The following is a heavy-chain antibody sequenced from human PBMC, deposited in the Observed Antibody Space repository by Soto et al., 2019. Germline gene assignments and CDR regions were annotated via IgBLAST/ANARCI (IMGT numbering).Heavy chain of an antibody. J-gene: IGHJ4*02. V-gene: IGHV4-59*01. CDR3: ARRYGASFDY. Sequence: QVQLQESGPGLVKPSETLSLTCTVSGGSISSYYWSWIRQPPGQGLEWIGYNYYSGSTNYNPSLRRRITLAVDTSKNQFSLKLSSVTAADTVVYYCARRYGASFDYWGQGTLVTVSS. D-gene: IGHD4-17*01. CDR2: NYYSGST. CDR1: GGSISSYY.